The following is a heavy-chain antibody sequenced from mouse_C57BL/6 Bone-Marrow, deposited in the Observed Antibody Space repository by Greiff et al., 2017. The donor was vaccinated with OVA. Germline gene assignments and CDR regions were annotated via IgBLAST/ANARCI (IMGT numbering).Heavy chain of an antibody. CDR1: GFTFSDYY. CDR2: INYDGSST. CDR3: ARGGWDWYFDV. Sequence: LQQSEGGLVQPGSSMKLSCTASGFTFSDYYMAWVRQVPEKGLEWVANINYDGSSTYYLDSLKSRFIISRDNATNILYLQMSSLKSEETATYYCARGGWDWYFDVWGTGTTVTVSS. J-gene: IGHJ1*03. D-gene: IGHD3-3*01. V-gene: IGHV5-16*01.